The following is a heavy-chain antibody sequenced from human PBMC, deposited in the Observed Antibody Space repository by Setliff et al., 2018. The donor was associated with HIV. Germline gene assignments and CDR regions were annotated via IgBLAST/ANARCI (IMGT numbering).Heavy chain of an antibody. CDR2: INAYNGNT. J-gene: IGHJ6*02. CDR3: AREIGDYYDSSGYYPPTDYYYGMDV. CDR1: GYTFTSYD. V-gene: IGHV1-18*01. Sequence: ASVKVSCKASGYTFTSYDISWVRQAPGQGLEWMGWINAYNGNTNYAQKLKGRVTMTTATSTSTAYMELRSLRSDDTAVYYCAREIGDYYDSSGYYPPTDYYYGMDVWGQGTTVTVSS. D-gene: IGHD3-22*01.